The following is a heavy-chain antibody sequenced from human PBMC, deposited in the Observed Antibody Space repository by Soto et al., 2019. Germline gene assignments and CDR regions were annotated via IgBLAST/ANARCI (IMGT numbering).Heavy chain of an antibody. V-gene: IGHV3-23*01. Sequence: GGSLRLSCAASGFTFSSYAMSWVRQAPGKGLEWVSAISGSGGSTYYADSVKGRFTISRDNSKNTLYLQMNSLRAEDTAVYYCAKSSWHYGSGSYYNVGYWGQGTLVTVSS. D-gene: IGHD3-10*01. CDR1: GFTFSSYA. CDR3: AKSSWHYGSGSYYNVGY. J-gene: IGHJ4*02. CDR2: ISGSGGST.